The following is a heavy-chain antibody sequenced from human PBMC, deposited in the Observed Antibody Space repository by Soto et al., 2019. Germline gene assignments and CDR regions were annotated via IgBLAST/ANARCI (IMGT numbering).Heavy chain of an antibody. CDR3: AKDRFTSTVRKYWFFDL. J-gene: IGHJ2*01. D-gene: IGHD3-10*01. Sequence: EVQLLESGGGLVKPGGSLRLSCAASGFTFTNYAMPWVRQAPGKGLEWVSSISGGDGDTSYADSVKGRFTISRDNSENTMFLQMNSLRPDDTAVYYCAKDRFTSTVRKYWFFDLWGRGTLVTVSS. V-gene: IGHV3-23*01. CDR1: GFTFTNYA. CDR2: ISGGDGDT.